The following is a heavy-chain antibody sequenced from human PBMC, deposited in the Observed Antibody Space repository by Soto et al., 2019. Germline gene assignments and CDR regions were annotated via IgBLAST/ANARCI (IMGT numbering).Heavy chain of an antibody. CDR1: GFTFRSYG. D-gene: IGHD2-21*02. CDR2: ISEGGSST. Sequence: VQLLESGGDLVKPGGSLRLSCAASGFTFRSYGMSWVRQAPGQGLEWVSAISEGGSSTIYADTVKGRFTMSRDNPKNTLYLQMNSLRADDTAVYYCAKRGDTAHFDSWGQGTLVTVSS. J-gene: IGHJ4*02. CDR3: AKRGDTAHFDS. V-gene: IGHV3-23*01.